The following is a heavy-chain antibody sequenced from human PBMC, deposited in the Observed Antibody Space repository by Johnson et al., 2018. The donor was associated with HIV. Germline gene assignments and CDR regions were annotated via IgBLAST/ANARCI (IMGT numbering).Heavy chain of an antibody. V-gene: IGHV3-30*04. CDR3: ARYGPWLQSQRDAFDI. D-gene: IGHD5-24*01. Sequence: QVQLVESGGGVVQPGRSLRLSCAASGFTFSSYAMHWVRQAPGKGLEWVAVISYDGSNKYYADSVKGRFTISRDNSKNTLYLQMNSLRAEETAVYYCARYGPWLQSQRDAFDIWGQGTMVTVSS. CDR1: GFTFSSYA. J-gene: IGHJ3*02. CDR2: ISYDGSNK.